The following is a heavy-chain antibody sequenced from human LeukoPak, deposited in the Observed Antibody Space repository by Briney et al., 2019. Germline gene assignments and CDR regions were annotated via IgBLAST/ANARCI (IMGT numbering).Heavy chain of an antibody. D-gene: IGHD3-22*01. CDR2: IYSGGST. CDR3: ASPMYYYDSSGYYF. CDR1: GFTLSTYW. J-gene: IGHJ4*02. V-gene: IGHV3-66*01. Sequence: PGGSLRLSCAVSGFTLSTYWMHWVRQTPGKGLVWVSVIYSGGSTYYADSVKGRFTISRDNSKNTLYLQMNSLRAEDTAVYYCASPMYYYDSSGYYFWGQGTLVTVSS.